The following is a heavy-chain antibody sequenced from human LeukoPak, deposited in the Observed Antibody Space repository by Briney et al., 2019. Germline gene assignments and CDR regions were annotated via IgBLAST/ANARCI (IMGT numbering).Heavy chain of an antibody. J-gene: IGHJ4*02. Sequence: SGGSLRLSCAASGFTFSSYGMHWVRQAPGKGLEWVAVISYDGSNKYYADSVKGRFTISRDNSKNTLYLQMNSLRAEDTAVYYCARENSGLDYWGQGTLVTVSS. CDR2: ISYDGSNK. CDR3: ARENSGLDY. D-gene: IGHD5/OR15-5a*01. CDR1: GFTFSSYG. V-gene: IGHV3-30*03.